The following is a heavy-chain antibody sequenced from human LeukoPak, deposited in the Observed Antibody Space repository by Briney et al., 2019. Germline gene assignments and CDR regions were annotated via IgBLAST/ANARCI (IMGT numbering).Heavy chain of an antibody. J-gene: IGHJ4*02. CDR3: ATDRAAAGTKPLFDY. Sequence: GASAKVSCKASGYSFTSYDINWVRQATGQGLEWMGWMNPNSGNTGYAQKFQGRVTMTEDTSTDTAYMELSSLRSEDTAVYYCATDRAAAGTKPLFDYWGQGTLVTVSS. D-gene: IGHD6-13*01. CDR2: MNPNSGNT. V-gene: IGHV1-8*01. CDR1: GYSFTSYD.